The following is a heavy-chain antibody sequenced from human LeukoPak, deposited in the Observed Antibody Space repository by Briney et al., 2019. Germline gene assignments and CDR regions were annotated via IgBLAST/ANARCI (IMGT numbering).Heavy chain of an antibody. D-gene: IGHD2-2*01. CDR2: ISSGSEDT. CDR1: GFTFSAYS. Sequence: GSLRLSCAASGFTFSAYSMTWIRQAPGKGLEWLSYISSGSEDTLYADSVKGRFTISRDNAKNSLYLQMNSLTAEDTAVYYCVGPPCLRGGYCSTNSWGQGTLVTVDS. CDR3: VGPPCLRGGYCSTNS. J-gene: IGHJ4*02. V-gene: IGHV3-11*03.